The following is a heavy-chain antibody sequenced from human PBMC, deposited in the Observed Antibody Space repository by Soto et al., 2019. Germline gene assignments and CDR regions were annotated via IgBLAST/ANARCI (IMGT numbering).Heavy chain of an antibody. J-gene: IGHJ4*02. Sequence: GGSLRLSCAASGFTFSPYWMTWVRQAPGKGLERVANIKEDGSEKYYVDSVKGRFTISRDNAKNSLYVEMNSLRVEDTAVYYCARDGISGTIDFWGQGALVTVSS. D-gene: IGHD1-20*01. V-gene: IGHV3-7*03. CDR1: GFTFSPYW. CDR2: IKEDGSEK. CDR3: ARDGISGTIDF.